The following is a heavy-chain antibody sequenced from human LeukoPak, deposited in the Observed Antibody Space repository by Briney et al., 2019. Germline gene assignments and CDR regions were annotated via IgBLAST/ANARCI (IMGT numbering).Heavy chain of an antibody. Sequence: GRSLRLSCAASGFTFSSYGMHWVRQAPGKGLEWVAVISYDGSNKYYADSVKGRFTISRDNSKNTLYLQMNSLRAEDTAVYYCAKLKRVGATTGYFDYWGEGTLVTVSS. J-gene: IGHJ4*02. D-gene: IGHD1-26*01. V-gene: IGHV3-30*18. CDR1: GFTFSSYG. CDR2: ISYDGSNK. CDR3: AKLKRVGATTGYFDY.